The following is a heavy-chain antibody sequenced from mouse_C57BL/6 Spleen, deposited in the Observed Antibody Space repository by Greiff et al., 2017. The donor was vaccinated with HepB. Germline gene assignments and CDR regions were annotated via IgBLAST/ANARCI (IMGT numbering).Heavy chain of an antibody. CDR1: GFNIKDDY. J-gene: IGHJ3*01. D-gene: IGHD1-1*01. V-gene: IGHV14-4*01. Sequence: VQLQQSGAELVRPGASVKLSCTASGFNIKDDYMHWVKQRPEQGLEWIGWIDPENGDTEYASKFQGKATITADTSSNTADLQLSSLTSEDTAVYYCTTYYYGSRGFAYWGQGTLVTVSA. CDR2: IDPENGDT. CDR3: TTYYYGSRGFAY.